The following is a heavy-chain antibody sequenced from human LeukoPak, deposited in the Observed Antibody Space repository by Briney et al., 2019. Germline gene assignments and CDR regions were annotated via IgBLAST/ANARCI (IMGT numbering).Heavy chain of an antibody. CDR3: ARGSGITIFGVDTKDDDFDI. Sequence: GGSLRLSCAASGFTFSSYSMNWVRQAPGEGVEWVSSISSSSSYIYYADSVKGRFTISRDNAKNSLYLQMNSLRAEDTAVYYCARGSGITIFGVDTKDDDFDIWGQGTMVTVSS. V-gene: IGHV3-21*01. J-gene: IGHJ3*02. CDR1: GFTFSSYS. D-gene: IGHD3-3*01. CDR2: ISSSSSYI.